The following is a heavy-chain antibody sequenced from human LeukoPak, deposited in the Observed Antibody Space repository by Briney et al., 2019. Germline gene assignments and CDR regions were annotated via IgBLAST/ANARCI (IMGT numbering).Heavy chain of an antibody. J-gene: IGHJ4*02. V-gene: IGHV1-2*02. Sequence: ASVKVSCKASGYTFTDYYIHWVRQAPGQGLEWMGSINPTSGVTNYAQKFQGGVTMTRDTSISTAYMELSSLRSDDTAVYYCARDQYCTSTGCYPYFHFRGQGTLVTVSS. CDR2: INPTSGVT. CDR3: ARDQYCTSTGCYPYFHF. D-gene: IGHD2-2*01. CDR1: GYTFTDYY.